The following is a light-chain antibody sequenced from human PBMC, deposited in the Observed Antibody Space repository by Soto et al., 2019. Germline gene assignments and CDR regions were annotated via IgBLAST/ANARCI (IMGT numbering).Light chain of an antibody. CDR2: GAS. J-gene: IGKJ2*01. CDR3: QHYGSSPYT. V-gene: IGKV3-20*01. CDR1: PSVSSSY. Sequence: EIVLTQSPGTLSLSPGERVTLSCRASPSVSSSYLAWYQQKPGQAPRLLFYGASRRATGIPDRLSGGQSGTDFTLTVSRLEPEDFAVYFCQHYGSSPYTFGQGTKLEIK.